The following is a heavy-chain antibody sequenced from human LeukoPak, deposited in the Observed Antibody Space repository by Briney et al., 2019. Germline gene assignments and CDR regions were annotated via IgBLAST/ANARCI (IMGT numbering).Heavy chain of an antibody. CDR2: IAGSVSTI. D-gene: IGHD3-3*01. CDR3: ARLTDPHDFWSGTDD. J-gene: IGHJ4*02. V-gene: IGHV3-11*04. Sequence: GGSLRLSCAASGFTFSDYYMSWIRQAPGKGLEWVSYIAGSVSTIYYEDSVKGRFTISRDNAKNSLYLQMNSLGAEDTAVYYCARLTDPHDFWSGTDDWGQGTLVTVSS. CDR1: GFTFSDYY.